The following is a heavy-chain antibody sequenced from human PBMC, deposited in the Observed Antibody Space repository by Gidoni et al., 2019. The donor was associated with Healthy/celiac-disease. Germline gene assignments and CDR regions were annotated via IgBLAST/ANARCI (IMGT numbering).Heavy chain of an antibody. D-gene: IGHD1-26*01. V-gene: IGHV4-34*01. J-gene: IGHJ3*02. CDR1: GGSFSGYY. CDR2: INHSGST. CDR3: ARSVVGELGHAFDI. Sequence: QVQLQQWGAGLLKPSETLSLTCAVYGGSFSGYYWSWFRQPPGKGLEWIGEINHSGSTNYNPSLKSRVTISVDTSKNQFSLKLSSVTAADTAVYYCARSVVGELGHAFDIWGQGTMVTVSS.